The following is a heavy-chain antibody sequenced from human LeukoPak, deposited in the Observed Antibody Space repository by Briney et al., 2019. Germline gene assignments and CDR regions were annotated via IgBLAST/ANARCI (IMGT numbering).Heavy chain of an antibody. CDR1: GFTFSSYE. V-gene: IGHV3-48*03. CDR2: IRGSGSSL. Sequence: GGSLRLSCAASGFTFSSYEMNWIRQAPGKGLEWVSYIRGSGSSLFYTDSVKGRFTVSRDNAKNSLYLQMNSLRDEDTAVYYCARDAGPRDYGSGSYLGYWGQGTLVTVSS. J-gene: IGHJ4*02. D-gene: IGHD3-10*01. CDR3: ARDAGPRDYGSGSYLGY.